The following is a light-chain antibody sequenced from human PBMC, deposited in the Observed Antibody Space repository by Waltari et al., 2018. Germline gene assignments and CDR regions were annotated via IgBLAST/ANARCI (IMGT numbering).Light chain of an antibody. CDR2: RNN. V-gene: IGLV10-54*01. Sequence: QAGLTQPPSVSKGLRQTATLTCTGNSNNVGDQGAAWLQQHQGHPPKLLFYRNNNRPSGISERLSASRSGNTASLTITGLQPEDEADSYCTAWDSSLSAVVFGGGTKLTVL. J-gene: IGLJ2*01. CDR3: TAWDSSLSAVV. CDR1: SNNVGDQG.